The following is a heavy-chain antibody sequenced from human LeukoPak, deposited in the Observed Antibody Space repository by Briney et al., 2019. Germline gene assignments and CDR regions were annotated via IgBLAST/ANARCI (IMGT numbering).Heavy chain of an antibody. V-gene: IGHV1-46*01. CDR1: GYTFTSNY. CDR3: ARDQEGFDY. Sequence: ASVKVTCKASGYTFTSNYIDWVRQAPGQGLEWMGMIYPRDGSTSYAQKFQGRVTVTRDTSTSTVHMELGGLRSEDTAVYYCARDQEGFDYWGQGTLVTVSS. J-gene: IGHJ4*02. CDR2: IYPRDGST.